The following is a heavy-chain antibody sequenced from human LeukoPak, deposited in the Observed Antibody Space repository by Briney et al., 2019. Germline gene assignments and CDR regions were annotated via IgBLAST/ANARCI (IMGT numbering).Heavy chain of an antibody. V-gene: IGHV3-7*01. Sequence: GGSLRPSCAASGFTFSSYWMSWVRQAPGKGLEWVANIKQDGSEKYYVDSVKGRFTISRDNAKNSLYLQMNSLRAEDTAVYYCARGFDWLFRRLEYFDYWGQGTLVTVSS. D-gene: IGHD3-9*01. CDR1: GFTFSSYW. J-gene: IGHJ4*02. CDR2: IKQDGSEK. CDR3: ARGFDWLFRRLEYFDY.